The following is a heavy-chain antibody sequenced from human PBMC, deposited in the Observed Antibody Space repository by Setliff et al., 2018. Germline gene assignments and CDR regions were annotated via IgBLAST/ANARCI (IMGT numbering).Heavy chain of an antibody. J-gene: IGHJ1*01. V-gene: IGHV3-30*02. Sequence: GGSLRLSCAASGFTFRGFAMHWVRQAPGKGLEWVAFVRHDESDIYYTNSVKGRFTVSRDNSKNTLYLQMNILRPEDTALYYCVRDSSADYYDNDYFKYWGQGALVTVSS. CDR2: VRHDESDI. CDR1: GFTFRGFA. D-gene: IGHD2-21*02. CDR3: VRDSSADYYDNDYFKY.